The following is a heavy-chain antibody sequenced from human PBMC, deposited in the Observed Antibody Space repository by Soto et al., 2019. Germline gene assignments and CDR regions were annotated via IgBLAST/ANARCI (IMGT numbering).Heavy chain of an antibody. V-gene: IGHV4-59*08. CDR2: IYYTGNT. CDR1: GGSISTYY. D-gene: IGHD2-2*01. J-gene: IGHJ4*02. CDR3: ARHLGYCSSTSCYDFDY. Sequence: SETLSLTCTVTGGSISTYYWSWIRQPPGKGLEWIGHIYYTGNTNYNPSLKSRVTISVDTSTNQFSLKLRSVTAADTAVYYCARHLGYCSSTSCYDFDYWGQGTLVTVSS.